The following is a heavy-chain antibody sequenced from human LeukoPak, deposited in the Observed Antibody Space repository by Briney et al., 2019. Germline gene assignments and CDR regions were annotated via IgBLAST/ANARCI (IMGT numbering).Heavy chain of an antibody. Sequence: SVNVSCKLSRLTLTSYVMHSVRQAASHKLEWMGWMNAGNGNTKYSQTFQGRVTITRDTPASTAYMELRSLRAEDTAVYYGAIDQGYSVYYFFFDDWGQGTLVSVSS. D-gene: IGHD5/OR15-5a*01. CDR3: AIDQGYSVYYFFFDD. J-gene: IGHJ4*02. V-gene: IGHV1-3*01. CDR2: MNAGNGNT. CDR1: RLTLTSYV.